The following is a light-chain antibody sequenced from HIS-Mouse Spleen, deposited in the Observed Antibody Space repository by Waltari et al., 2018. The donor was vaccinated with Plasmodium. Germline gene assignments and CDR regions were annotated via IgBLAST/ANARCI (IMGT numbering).Light chain of an antibody. J-gene: IGLJ1*01. CDR2: NDT. CDR3: QSADSSGTYV. V-gene: IGLV3-25*03. CDR1: ALTKQY. Sequence: SYELTQPPSVSVSPGQTARLTCSGDALTKQYAYWYQQKPGQAPVLVIYNDTERPSGIPERFSGSSSWTTVTLTISGVQAEDEADYYCQSADSSGTYVFGTWTKVTVL.